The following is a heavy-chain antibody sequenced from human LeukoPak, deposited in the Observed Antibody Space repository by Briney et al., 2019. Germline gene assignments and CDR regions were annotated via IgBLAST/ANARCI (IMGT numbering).Heavy chain of an antibody. J-gene: IGHJ4*02. V-gene: IGHV3-64*01. CDR1: GFTFSSYT. Sequence: GGSLRLSCAASGFTFSSYTMHWVRQAPGKGLEYFSAISGNGGSTYYANSVKGRFTISRDNSKNTLYLQMGSLRAEDMAVYYCARAGYCTSNSCYSKDWGQGTLVTVSS. CDR3: ARAGYCTSNSCYSKD. CDR2: ISGNGGST. D-gene: IGHD2-2*01.